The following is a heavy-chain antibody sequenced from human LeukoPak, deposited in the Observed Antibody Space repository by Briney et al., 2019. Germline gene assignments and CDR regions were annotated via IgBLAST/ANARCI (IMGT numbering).Heavy chain of an antibody. Sequence: SETLSLTCGVSGGYINSEGFSWSWIRQPPGKGLEWIVYIYHTGSTYYNPSLRSRVTISVDTSKNQFSLKLSSVTAADTAVYYCASSDPLISGQLRYYYGMDVWGQGTTVTVSS. J-gene: IGHJ6*02. D-gene: IGHD2-2*01. CDR2: IYHTGST. CDR1: GGYINSEGFS. CDR3: ASSDPLISGQLRYYYGMDV. V-gene: IGHV4-30-2*02.